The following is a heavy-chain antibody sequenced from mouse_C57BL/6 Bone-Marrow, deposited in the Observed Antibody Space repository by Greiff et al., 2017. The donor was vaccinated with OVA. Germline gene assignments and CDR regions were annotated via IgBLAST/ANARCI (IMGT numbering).Heavy chain of an antibody. J-gene: IGHJ4*01. CDR1: EYEFPSHD. CDR2: INSDGGST. D-gene: IGHD2-3*01. Sequence: EVQRVESGGDLVKPGESLKLSCESNEYEFPSHDMSWVRKTPEKRLELVAAINSDGGSTYYPDTMERRFIISRDNTKKTLYLQMSSLRSEDTALYYCARGNGYYEAMDYWGQGTSVTVSS. CDR3: ARGNGYYEAMDY. V-gene: IGHV5-2*01.